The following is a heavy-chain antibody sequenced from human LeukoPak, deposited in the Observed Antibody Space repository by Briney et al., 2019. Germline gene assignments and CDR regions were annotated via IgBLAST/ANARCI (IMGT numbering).Heavy chain of an antibody. Sequence: GGSMRLSCAASGFTVSSNYMSWVRQAPGKGLEWVSVIYSGGSTYYADSVKGRFTISRDNSKNTLYLQMNSLRAEDTAVYYCARGLNYYDSSGYYYDWFDPWGQGTLVTVSS. CDR3: ARGLNYYDSSGYYYDWFDP. D-gene: IGHD3-22*01. V-gene: IGHV3-53*01. CDR2: IYSGGST. J-gene: IGHJ5*02. CDR1: GFTVSSNY.